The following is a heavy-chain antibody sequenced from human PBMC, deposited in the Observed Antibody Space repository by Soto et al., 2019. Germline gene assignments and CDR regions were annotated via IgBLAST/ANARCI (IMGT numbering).Heavy chain of an antibody. CDR1: GGSVSSGSYY. V-gene: IGHV4-61*01. CDR3: AREVGYCSGGSCYPGASPVNWFDP. J-gene: IGHJ5*02. CDR2: IYYSGST. Sequence: SETLSLTCTVAGGSVSSGSYYWSWIRQPPGKGLEWIGYIYYSGSTNYNPSLKSRVTISVDTSKNQFSLKLSSVTAADTAVYYCAREVGYCSGGSCYPGASPVNWFDPWGQGTLVTVSS. D-gene: IGHD2-15*01.